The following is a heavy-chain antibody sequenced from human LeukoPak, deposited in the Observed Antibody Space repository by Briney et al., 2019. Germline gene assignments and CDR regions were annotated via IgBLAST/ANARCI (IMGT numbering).Heavy chain of an antibody. Sequence: SETLSLTCTVSGGSISSYYWSWIRQPPGKGLEWIGYIYYSGSTNCNPSLKSRVTISVDTSKNQFSLKLSSVTAADTAVYYCARHLTVTTTDFDYWGQGTLVTVSS. CDR1: GGSISSYY. J-gene: IGHJ4*02. CDR2: IYYSGST. V-gene: IGHV4-59*08. CDR3: ARHLTVTTTDFDY. D-gene: IGHD4-17*01.